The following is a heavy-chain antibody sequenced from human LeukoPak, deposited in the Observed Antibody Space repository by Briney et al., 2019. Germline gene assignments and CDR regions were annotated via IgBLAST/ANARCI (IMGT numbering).Heavy chain of an antibody. Sequence: GGSLRLSCAASGFTFSTYAISSVRQIPGKGLEWVSAISGSDDGTYYADSVKGRFTISRDNSRNTLYLQMNTLRAEDTAVYFCAKSPVSSCRGSFCYPFDYWGQGNLVTVSS. V-gene: IGHV3-23*01. J-gene: IGHJ4*02. D-gene: IGHD2-15*01. CDR2: ISGSDDGT. CDR1: GFTFSTYA. CDR3: AKSPVSSCRGSFCYPFDY.